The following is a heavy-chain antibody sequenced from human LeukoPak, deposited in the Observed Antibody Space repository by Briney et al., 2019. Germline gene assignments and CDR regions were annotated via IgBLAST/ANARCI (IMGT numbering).Heavy chain of an antibody. D-gene: IGHD6-13*01. CDR3: ARDFLGGSYFGVQQQLVGDYYYYYMDV. CDR1: GSSISSYY. V-gene: IGHV4-4*07. Sequence: PSETLSLTCTVSGSSISSYYWSWIRQPAGKGLEWIGRIYTSGSTNYNPSLKSRVTMSVDTSKNQFSLKLSSVTAADTAVYYCARDFLGGSYFGVQQQLVGDYYYYYMDVWGKGTTVTVSS. CDR2: IYTSGST. J-gene: IGHJ6*03.